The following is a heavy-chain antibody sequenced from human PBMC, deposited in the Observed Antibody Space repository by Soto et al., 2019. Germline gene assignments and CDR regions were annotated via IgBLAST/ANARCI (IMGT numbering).Heavy chain of an antibody. V-gene: IGHV3-23*01. J-gene: IGHJ6*03. CDR2: ISGSGGST. CDR1: GFTFSSYA. D-gene: IGHD1-1*01. Sequence: GGSLRLSCAASGFTFSSYAMSWVRQAPGKGLEWVSAISGSGGSTYYADSVKGRFTISRDNSKNTLYLQMNSLRAEDTAVYYCAKASNVNVRHYYYYMDVWGKGTTVIVSS. CDR3: AKASNVNVRHYYYYMDV.